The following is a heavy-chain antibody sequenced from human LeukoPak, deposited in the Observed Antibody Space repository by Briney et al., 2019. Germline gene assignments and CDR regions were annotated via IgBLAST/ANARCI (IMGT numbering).Heavy chain of an antibody. V-gene: IGHV4-39*01. CDR1: GGSISSSSYS. D-gene: IGHD4-17*01. Sequence: SETLSLTCTVSGGSISSSSYSWGWIRQPPGKGLEWIGSIYYSGSTYYNPSLKSRVTISVDTSKNQFSLKLSSVTAADTAVYYCARHLTTTPAAFDIWGQGTMVTVSS. CDR2: IYYSGST. J-gene: IGHJ3*02. CDR3: ARHLTTTPAAFDI.